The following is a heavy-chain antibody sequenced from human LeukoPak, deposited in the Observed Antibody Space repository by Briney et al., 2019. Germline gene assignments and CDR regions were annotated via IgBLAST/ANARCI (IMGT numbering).Heavy chain of an antibody. CDR3: ARAIAAAELFFDH. Sequence: GGSLRLSCVVSGVTFSSHWMSWVRQAPGKGLEWVANIKQDGSERYYVDSVKGRFTISRDNAKNSVFLQMNSLRAEDTAVYYCARAIAAAELFFDHWGQGTLVTVSS. V-gene: IGHV3-7*03. J-gene: IGHJ4*02. CDR1: GVTFSSHW. CDR2: IKQDGSER. D-gene: IGHD6-13*01.